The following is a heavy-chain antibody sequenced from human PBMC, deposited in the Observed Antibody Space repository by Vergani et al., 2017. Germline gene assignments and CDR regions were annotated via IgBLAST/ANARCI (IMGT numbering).Heavy chain of an antibody. V-gene: IGHV4-61*02. CDR1: GGSISSGSYY. CDR2: IYTSGST. D-gene: IGHD3-9*01. CDR3: ARGSYDILTGSPYYYYGMDV. Sequence: QVQLQESGPGLVKPSQTLSLTCTVSGGSISSGSYYWSWIRQPAGKGLEWIGRIYTSGSTNYNPSLKSRVTISVDTSKNQFSLKLSSVTAADTAVYYCARGSYDILTGSPYYYYGMDVWGQGTTVTVSS. J-gene: IGHJ6*02.